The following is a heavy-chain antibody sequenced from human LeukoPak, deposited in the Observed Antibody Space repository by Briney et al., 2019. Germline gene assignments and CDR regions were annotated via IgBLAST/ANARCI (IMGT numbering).Heavy chain of an antibody. CDR2: IIPIFGTA. J-gene: IGHJ5*02. CDR3: ARDRFGHYYDSSGYYYWFDP. D-gene: IGHD3-22*01. Sequence: SVKVSCKASGGTFSSYAISWVRQAPGQGLEWMGGIIPIFGTANYAQKFQGRVTITADESTSTAYMELSSLRSEDTAVYYCARDRFGHYYDSSGYYYWFDPWGQGTLVTVSS. V-gene: IGHV1-69*13. CDR1: GGTFSSYA.